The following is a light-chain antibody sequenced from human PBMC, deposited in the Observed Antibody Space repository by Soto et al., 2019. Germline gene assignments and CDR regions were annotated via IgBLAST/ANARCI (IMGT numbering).Light chain of an antibody. J-gene: IGKJ4*01. Sequence: EIVLTQSPTTLSFSPGERATLSCRASQNVNNWLAWYQQKPGQAPRLVIYDASRRATGIPARFRGSGSGTDFTLTISSLEPEDSAVYYCQHRNDWPLTFGGGTKVDIK. CDR3: QHRNDWPLT. V-gene: IGKV3-11*01. CDR2: DAS. CDR1: QNVNNW.